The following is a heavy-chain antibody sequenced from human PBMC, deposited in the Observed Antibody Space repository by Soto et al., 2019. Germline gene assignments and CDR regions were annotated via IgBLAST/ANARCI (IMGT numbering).Heavy chain of an antibody. CDR3: TRLETDY. CDR2: MNGGNGNT. V-gene: IGHV1-3*01. J-gene: IGHJ4*02. Sequence: QVQLVQSGAEVKRPGASVKVFCKASGYTFTTHTMHWVRQAPGQVLEWMGWMNGGNGNTKYSQKFQGRVTFTRDTFASTAYMELSSLRSEDTAVYYCTRLETDYWGQGTLVTVSS. CDR1: GYTFTTHT.